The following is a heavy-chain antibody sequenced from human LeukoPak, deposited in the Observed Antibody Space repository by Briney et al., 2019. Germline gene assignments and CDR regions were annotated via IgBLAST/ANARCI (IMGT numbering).Heavy chain of an antibody. Sequence: GGSLRPSCAASGFTVSSNYMSWVRQAPGKGLEWVSVIYSGGSTYYADSVKGRFTISRDNSKNTLYLQMHSLRAEDTAVYYCARDGGTYYYDSSGYYPQGYFDYWGQGTLVTVSS. D-gene: IGHD3-22*01. V-gene: IGHV3-53*01. CDR2: IYSGGST. CDR1: GFTVSSNY. CDR3: ARDGGTYYYDSSGYYPQGYFDY. J-gene: IGHJ4*02.